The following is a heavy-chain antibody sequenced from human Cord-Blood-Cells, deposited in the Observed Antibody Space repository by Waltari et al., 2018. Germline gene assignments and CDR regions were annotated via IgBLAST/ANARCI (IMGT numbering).Heavy chain of an antibody. Sequence: QLTLKESGPTLVKPTQTLTLTCTFSGLSLSTSGVGVGWIRQPPGKALEWLALIYWNDDKRYSPSLKSRLTITKDTSKNQVVLTMTNMDPVDTATYYCAHRRSYYGSGSYYNSYYYFDYWGQGTLVTVSS. J-gene: IGHJ4*02. D-gene: IGHD3-10*01. CDR2: IYWNDDK. V-gene: IGHV2-5*01. CDR3: AHRRSYYGSGSYYNSYYYFDY. CDR1: GLSLSTSGVG.